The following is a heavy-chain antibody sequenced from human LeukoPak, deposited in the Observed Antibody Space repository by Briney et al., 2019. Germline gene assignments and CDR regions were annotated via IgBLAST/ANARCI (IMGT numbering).Heavy chain of an antibody. V-gene: IGHV1-2*02. CDR3: ARESVPAVAARRGLNY. Sequence: RASVKVSCKASGYTFTDYYMHWVRQAPGQGLEWMGWINPNSGGTNYAQKFQGRVTMTRDTSISTVYMEMSRLRSDDTAVYYCARESVPAVAARRGLNYWGQGTLVAVSS. CDR1: GYTFTDYY. CDR2: INPNSGGT. D-gene: IGHD6-6*01. J-gene: IGHJ4*02.